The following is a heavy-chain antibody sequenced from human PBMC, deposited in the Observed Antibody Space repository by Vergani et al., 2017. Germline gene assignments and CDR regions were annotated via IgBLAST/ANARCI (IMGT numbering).Heavy chain of an antibody. D-gene: IGHD4-11*01. Sequence: QVQLQESGPGLVKPSETLSLTCTVPGGSISSYYWSWIRQPAGKGLEWIGRIYTSGSTNYNPSRESRVTMSVDTSKNQFSLKLSSVTAADTAVYYCARDARGRTTVKGPIWYYYMDVWGKGTTVTGSS. CDR2: IYTSGST. CDR1: GGSISSYY. J-gene: IGHJ6*03. CDR3: ARDARGRTTVKGPIWYYYMDV. V-gene: IGHV4-4*07.